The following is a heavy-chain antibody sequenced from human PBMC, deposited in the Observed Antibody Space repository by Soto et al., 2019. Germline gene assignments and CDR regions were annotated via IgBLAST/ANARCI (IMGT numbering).Heavy chain of an antibody. CDR1: GFTFSSYW. V-gene: IGHV3-7*05. CDR3: ARWTVSANNWFDP. Sequence: EVQLVESGGGLVLPGGSLRLSCAASGFTFSSYWMTWVRQAPGKGLEWVANIRQDGGQIDYVDSVKGRFTISRDNAKNSLSLQLNSLSAEDAAVYYCARWTVSANNWFDPWGQGTLVTVSS. CDR2: IRQDGGQI. D-gene: IGHD2-8*01. J-gene: IGHJ5*02.